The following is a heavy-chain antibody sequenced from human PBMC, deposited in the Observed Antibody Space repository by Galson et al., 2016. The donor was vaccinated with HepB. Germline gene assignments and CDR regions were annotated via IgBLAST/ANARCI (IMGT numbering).Heavy chain of an antibody. CDR3: ARDDVSAPGVPDF. CDR1: GFTFSSFY. Sequence: SLRLSCAASGFTFSSFYMNWVRQAPGKGLVWLSRIHSDGETTSYAESMGGRFIIHRDNAENMLYLQMNGVRVEDTAVYYCARDDVSAPGVPDFWGQGTLLTVSP. J-gene: IGHJ4*02. V-gene: IGHV3-74*01. D-gene: IGHD6-13*01. CDR2: IHSDGETT.